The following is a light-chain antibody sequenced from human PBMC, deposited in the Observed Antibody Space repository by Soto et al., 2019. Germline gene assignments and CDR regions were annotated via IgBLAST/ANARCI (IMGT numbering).Light chain of an antibody. CDR2: ATS. V-gene: IGKV3-20*01. CDR3: QQYDTSPPMYT. CDR1: QSVDSTY. Sequence: EIVLTQSPGTLSLSPVEIASLCFMGSQSVDSTYLAWYQQKPDQSPRLLIYATSTRAAGIPDRFSGSGSGTDFTLTISRLEPDDVAVYYCQQYDTSPPMYTFGQGTKVDIK. J-gene: IGKJ2*01.